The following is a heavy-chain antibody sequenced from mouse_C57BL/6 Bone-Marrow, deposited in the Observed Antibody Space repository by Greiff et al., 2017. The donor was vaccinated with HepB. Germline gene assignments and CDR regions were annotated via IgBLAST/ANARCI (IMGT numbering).Heavy chain of an antibody. Sequence: QVQLKESGAELASPGASVTLSCKASGYTFTDHIMNWVKKRPGQGLEWIGRIYPVSGETNYNQKFMGKATFSVDRSSSTVYMVLNSLTSEDPAVYYCGNSGVWLLPAWFAYWGQGTLVTVSA. D-gene: IGHD2-3*01. CDR2: IYPVSGET. CDR3: GNSGVWLLPAWFAY. CDR1: GYTFTDHI. V-gene: IGHV1-11*01. J-gene: IGHJ3*01.